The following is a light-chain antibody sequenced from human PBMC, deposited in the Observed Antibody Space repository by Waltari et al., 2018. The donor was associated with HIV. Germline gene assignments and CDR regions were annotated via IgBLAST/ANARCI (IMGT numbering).Light chain of an antibody. V-gene: IGKV1-39*01. CDR1: KSITNY. J-gene: IGKJ2*01. Sequence: DIQMTQSPSSLSASVGDRVTITCRASKSITNYLNWYQQKPGKAPRLLIFAGSSLQSGVPARFSGSGSGTDFTLTITSLQAEDFATYYCQQSYSTPRTFGQGTKLDIK. CDR2: AGS. CDR3: QQSYSTPRT.